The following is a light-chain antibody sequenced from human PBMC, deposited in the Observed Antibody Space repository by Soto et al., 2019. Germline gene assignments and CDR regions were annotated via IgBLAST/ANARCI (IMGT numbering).Light chain of an antibody. Sequence: QSALTQPPSASGSPGQSVTISCTGTSSDVGGYNYVSWYQQHPGKAPKLMIYEVSKRPSGVPDRFSGSKSGNTASLTVSGLQAEDEADYYCSSYAGSNNPFVFGTGTKLTVI. CDR3: SSYAGSNNPFV. V-gene: IGLV2-8*01. CDR2: EVS. J-gene: IGLJ1*01. CDR1: SSDVGGYNY.